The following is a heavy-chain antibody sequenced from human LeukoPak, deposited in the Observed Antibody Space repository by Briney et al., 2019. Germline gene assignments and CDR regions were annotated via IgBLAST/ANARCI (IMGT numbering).Heavy chain of an antibody. CDR2: IYYSGST. Sequence: PSQTLSLTCTVSGGSISSGGYYWSWLRQHPGKGLEWIGNIYYSGSTYYNPSLKSRVTISVDTSKNQFSLKLSSVTAADTAVYYCARDNRAHDSVNDAFDIWGQGTMVTVSS. CDR3: ARDNRAHDSVNDAFDI. V-gene: IGHV4-31*03. D-gene: IGHD1-14*01. J-gene: IGHJ3*02. CDR1: GGSISSGGYY.